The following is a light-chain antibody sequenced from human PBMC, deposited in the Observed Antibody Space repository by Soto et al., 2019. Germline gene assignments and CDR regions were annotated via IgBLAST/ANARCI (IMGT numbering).Light chain of an antibody. CDR1: QGIRRW. CDR3: QQYNNWPPT. CDR2: DAS. Sequence: IQRTQSPSSVSASVVDIVTITFRSRQGIRRWLAWYEQKKGKAPKLLIYDASRLESGVPSRFRGSGSGTEFTLTISSLQSEDVEVDYCQQYNNWPPTFGQGTKVDIK. J-gene: IGKJ1*01. V-gene: IGKV1-12*01.